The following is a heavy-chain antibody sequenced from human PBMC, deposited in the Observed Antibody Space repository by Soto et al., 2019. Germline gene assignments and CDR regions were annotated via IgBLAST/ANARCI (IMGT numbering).Heavy chain of an antibody. CDR1: GGSISSYY. CDR3: ARDYGDYFDY. V-gene: IGHV4-59*01. Sequence: QVQLQESGPGLVKPSETLSLTCTVSGGSISSYYWSWIRQPPGKGLEWIGYIFYSGSTNYNPSLKRRVTIPVDTSKNQFPLKLSSVTAADTAVYYCARDYGDYFDYWGQGTLVTVSS. CDR2: IFYSGST. J-gene: IGHJ4*02. D-gene: IGHD4-17*01.